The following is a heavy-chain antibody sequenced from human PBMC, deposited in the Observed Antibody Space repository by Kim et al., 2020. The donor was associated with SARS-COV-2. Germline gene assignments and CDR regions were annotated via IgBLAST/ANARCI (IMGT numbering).Heavy chain of an antibody. CDR3: ARTQYSGYGYYYYYYGMDV. CDR1: GYTFTSYA. CDR2: INACNGNT. J-gene: IGHJ6*01. Sequence: ASVKVSFKASGYTFTSYAMHWVRQAPGQRLEWMGWINACNGNTKYSQKFQGRVTITRDTSASTAYMELSSLRSKDTAVYYCARTQYSGYGYYYYYYGMDV. D-gene: IGHD5-12*01. V-gene: IGHV1-3*01.